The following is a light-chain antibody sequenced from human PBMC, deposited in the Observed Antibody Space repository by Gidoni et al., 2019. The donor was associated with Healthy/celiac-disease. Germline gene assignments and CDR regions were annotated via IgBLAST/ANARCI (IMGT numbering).Light chain of an antibody. V-gene: IGKV3-15*01. CDR3: QQYNNWPPWT. J-gene: IGKJ1*01. CDR1: QSVSSN. Sequence: EIVMTQSPATLSVSPGERATLSCRASQSVSSNLAWYQQKPGQDPRLLIYGASTRATGIPARFSGSGSGTEFTLTISSLQSEDFAVYYCQQYNNWPPWTFGQXTKVEIK. CDR2: GAS.